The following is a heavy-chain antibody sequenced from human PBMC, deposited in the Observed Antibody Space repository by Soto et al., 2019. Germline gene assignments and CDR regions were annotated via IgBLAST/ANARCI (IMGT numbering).Heavy chain of an antibody. D-gene: IGHD6-13*01. Sequence: AGGSLRLSCAASGFTFSSYAMHWVRQAPGKGLEWVAVISYDGGNKYYADSVKGRFTISRDNSKNTLYLQMNSLRAEDTAVYYCAREIAAAGYFDYWGQGTLVTVSS. V-gene: IGHV3-30-3*01. CDR2: ISYDGGNK. CDR1: GFTFSSYA. CDR3: AREIAAAGYFDY. J-gene: IGHJ4*02.